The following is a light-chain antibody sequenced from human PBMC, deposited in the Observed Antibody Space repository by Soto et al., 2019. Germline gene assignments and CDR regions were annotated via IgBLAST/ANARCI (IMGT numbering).Light chain of an antibody. CDR2: DAS. J-gene: IGKJ1*01. CDR1: QSISSW. Sequence: DIQMTQSASTLSASVGDRVTIICRASQSISSWLAWYQQKPGKAPKLLIYDASSLESGVPSRLSGSGSGTEFTLTISRLQPDDFATYYCQQYNSYPWTFGQGTKVEIK. CDR3: QQYNSYPWT. V-gene: IGKV1-5*02.